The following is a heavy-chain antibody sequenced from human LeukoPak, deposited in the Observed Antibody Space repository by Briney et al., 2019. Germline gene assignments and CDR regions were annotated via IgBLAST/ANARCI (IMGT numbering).Heavy chain of an antibody. CDR1: GFTFSSNW. J-gene: IGHJ3*02. V-gene: IGHV3-74*01. D-gene: IGHD6-19*01. CDR3: AIPGIAVERAFDI. Sequence: GGSLRLSCAASGFTFSSNWMHWVRQGPGKGLVWVSRINSDGSGTSYADSVKGRFTISRDNAKNTLYLQMNSLRAEDTAVYYCAIPGIAVERAFDIWGQGTMVTVSS. CDR2: INSDGSGT.